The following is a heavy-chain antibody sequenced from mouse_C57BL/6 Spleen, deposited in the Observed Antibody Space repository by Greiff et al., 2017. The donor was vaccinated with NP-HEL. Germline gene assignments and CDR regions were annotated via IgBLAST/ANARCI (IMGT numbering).Heavy chain of an antibody. V-gene: IGHV1-52*01. D-gene: IGHD2-2*01. CDR1: GYTFTSYW. Sequence: VQLQQSGAELVRPGSSVKLSCKASGYTFTSYWMHWVKQRPIQGLEWIGNIDPSDSETNYNQKFKDKATLTVDKSSSTAYMQLLSLTSEDSAVYFFATTMVTMMYFDVWGTGTTVTVSS. CDR3: ATTMVTMMYFDV. J-gene: IGHJ1*03. CDR2: IDPSDSET.